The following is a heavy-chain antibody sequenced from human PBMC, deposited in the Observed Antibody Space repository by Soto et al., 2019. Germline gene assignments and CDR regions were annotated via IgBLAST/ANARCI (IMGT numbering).Heavy chain of an antibody. CDR3: ARHSSSCSFGYYGMDV. V-gene: IGHV4-31*03. D-gene: IGHD6-6*01. CDR1: GASMSSGGYY. CDR2: IYYSGST. Sequence: TLSLTCTVSGASMSSGGYYWSWIRQHPGKGLEWIGYIYYSGSTYYNPSLKSRVTISVDTSKNQFSLKLSSVTAADTAVYYCARHSSSCSFGYYGMDVWGQGATVTVSS. J-gene: IGHJ6*02.